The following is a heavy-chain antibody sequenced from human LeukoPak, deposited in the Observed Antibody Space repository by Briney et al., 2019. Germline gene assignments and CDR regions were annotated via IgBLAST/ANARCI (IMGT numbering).Heavy chain of an antibody. CDR3: AKDISSSWYAYYFDY. Sequence: GRSLRLSCAASGFTYSSYAMHWVRQAPGKGLEWVAVISYDGSNKYYADSVKGRFTISRDNSKNTLYLQMNSLRAEDTAVYYCAKDISSSWYAYYFDYWGQGTLVTVSS. CDR2: ISYDGSNK. CDR1: GFTYSSYA. J-gene: IGHJ4*02. V-gene: IGHV3-30*04. D-gene: IGHD6-13*01.